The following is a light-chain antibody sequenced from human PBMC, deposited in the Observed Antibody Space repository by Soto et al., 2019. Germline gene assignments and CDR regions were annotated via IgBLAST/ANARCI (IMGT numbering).Light chain of an antibody. CDR1: QTITRY. J-gene: IGKJ2*02. CDR3: RHSSSTPLCT. V-gene: IGKV1-39*01. Sequence: DIQMTQSPSSLSASVGDRVTITCRASQTITRYLNWYQQKPGKAPELLIYSASSLQSGVPSRFSGSGSWTDFSLTISRLHPEAFATYYCRHSSSTPLCTFGQGTKLEIK. CDR2: SAS.